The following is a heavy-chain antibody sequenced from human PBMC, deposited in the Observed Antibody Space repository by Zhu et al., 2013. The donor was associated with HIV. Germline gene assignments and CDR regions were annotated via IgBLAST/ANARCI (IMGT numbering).Heavy chain of an antibody. CDR1: GGSISSYY. CDR3: ARDFSK. Sequence: QVQLQESGPGLVKPSETLSLTCTVSGGSISSYYWSWIRQPPGKGLEWIGYIYYSGSTNYNPSLKSRVTISVDTSKNQFSLKLSSVTAADTAVYYCARDFSKWGQGTLVTVSS. V-gene: IGHV4-59*01. J-gene: IGHJ4*02. CDR2: IYYSGST.